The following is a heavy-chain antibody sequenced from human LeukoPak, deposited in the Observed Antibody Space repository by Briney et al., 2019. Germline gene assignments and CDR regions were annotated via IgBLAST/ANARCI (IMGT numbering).Heavy chain of an antibody. CDR1: GFTFSSYG. Sequence: GGSLRLSCAASGFTFSSYGMNWVRQAPGKGLEWVAFIRYDGNDKYYADSVKGRFTISRDNSKNTLYLQMNSLRAEDTAVYFCAKDNSGYYSSFDYWGQGTLVTVSS. CDR3: AKDNSGYYSSFDY. D-gene: IGHD3-22*01. CDR2: IRYDGNDK. V-gene: IGHV3-30*02. J-gene: IGHJ4*02.